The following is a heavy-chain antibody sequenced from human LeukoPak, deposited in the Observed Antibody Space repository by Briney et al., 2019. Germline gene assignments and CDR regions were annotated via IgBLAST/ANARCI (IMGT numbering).Heavy chain of an antibody. Sequence: PVASVKVSCKASGYTFTDYYMHWVRQAPGQGLEWMGWLYPNSGDTNYAQKFQGRVSMTRDSSISTAYMDLSDLRSDDTAVYSCARGRNIEMTTMSGGSDYWGQGTLVTVSS. J-gene: IGHJ4*02. CDR3: ARGRNIEMTTMSGGSDY. CDR2: LYPNSGDT. D-gene: IGHD5-24*01. V-gene: IGHV1-2*02. CDR1: GYTFTDYY.